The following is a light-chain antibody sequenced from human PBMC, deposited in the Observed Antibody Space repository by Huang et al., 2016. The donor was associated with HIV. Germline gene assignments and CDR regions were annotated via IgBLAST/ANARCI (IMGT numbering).Light chain of an antibody. CDR3: QQYRNWPAPT. CDR2: GAS. Sequence: EIVMTQSPATLSVSPGETATLSCGASQSVSSYLAWSQQKPGLAPRLIIHGASSRAPGIPARFRGSGSGTEFTLTISSLQSEDVAVYYCQQYRNWPAPTFGGGTKVEI. CDR1: QSVSSY. V-gene: IGKV3D-15*01. J-gene: IGKJ4*01.